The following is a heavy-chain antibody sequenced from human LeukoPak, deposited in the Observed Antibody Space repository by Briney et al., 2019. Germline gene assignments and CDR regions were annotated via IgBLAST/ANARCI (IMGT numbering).Heavy chain of an antibody. V-gene: IGHV1-69*05. CDR3: ARLGPYCGGDCYSSAGY. D-gene: IGHD2-21*02. CDR2: IIPIFGTA. CDR1: GGTFSSYA. Sequence: SVKVSCKASGGTFSSYAISWVRQAPGQGLEWMGGIIPIFGTANYAEKLQGRVTITTDESTSTAYMELSSLRSEDTAVYYCARLGPYCGGDCYSSAGYWGQGTLVTVSS. J-gene: IGHJ4*02.